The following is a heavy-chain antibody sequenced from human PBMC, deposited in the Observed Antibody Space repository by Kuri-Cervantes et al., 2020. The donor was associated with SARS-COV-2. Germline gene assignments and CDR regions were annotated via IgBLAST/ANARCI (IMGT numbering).Heavy chain of an antibody. CDR1: GFTFSSYA. D-gene: IGHD5-24*01. V-gene: IGHV3-23*01. J-gene: IGHJ5*02. Sequence: GGSLILSCAASGFTFSSYAMSWVRQAPGKGLEWVSAIGGSGGSTYYADSVKGRFTISRDNSKNTLYLQMNSLRAEDTAVYYCAKYKGRVDGYKEGWFDPWGQGTLVTVFS. CDR3: AKYKGRVDGYKEGWFDP. CDR2: IGGSGGST.